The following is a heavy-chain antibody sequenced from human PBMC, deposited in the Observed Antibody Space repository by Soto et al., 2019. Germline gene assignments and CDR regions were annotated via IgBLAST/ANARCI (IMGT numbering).Heavy chain of an antibody. CDR3: ARDLRRAPRHYYYYMDV. J-gene: IGHJ6*03. CDR2: IWYDGSNK. V-gene: IGHV3-33*01. Sequence: QVQLVESGGGVVQPGRSLRLSCAASGFTFSSYGMHWVRQAPGKGLEWVAVIWYDGSNKYYADSVKGRFTISSDNSKNSLYLDMNSLRAEDTAVYYCARDLRRAPRHYYYYMDVWGKGTTVTVSS. CDR1: GFTFSSYG.